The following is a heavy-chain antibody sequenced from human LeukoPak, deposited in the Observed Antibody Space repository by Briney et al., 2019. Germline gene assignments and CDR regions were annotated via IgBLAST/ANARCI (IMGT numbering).Heavy chain of an antibody. V-gene: IGHV4-34*01. CDR2: INHSGST. J-gene: IGHJ1*01. CDR3: ARGDDSSGYHIEYLQH. D-gene: IGHD3-22*01. CDR1: GGSFSGYY. Sequence: SETLSLTCAVYGGSFSGYYWSWIRQPPGKGLEWIGEINHSGSTNYNPSLKRRVTISVDMSKNQLSLKLSSVNAADRAVYYCARGDDSSGYHIEYLQHWGKGTLVTVSS.